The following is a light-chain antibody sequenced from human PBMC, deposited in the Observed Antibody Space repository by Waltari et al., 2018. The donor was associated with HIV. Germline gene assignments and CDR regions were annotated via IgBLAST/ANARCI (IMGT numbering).Light chain of an antibody. CDR3: QAWDSSTDGYV. Sequence: SYELTQPPSVSVSPGQTGSITCSGHKLGNKYACWYQQKPGQSPVLVIYQDSKRPSGIPDRFSGSNSGTTATLTISGTQAMDEADYYCQAWDSSTDGYVFGTGTKVTVL. V-gene: IGLV3-1*01. CDR1: KLGNKY. J-gene: IGLJ1*01. CDR2: QDS.